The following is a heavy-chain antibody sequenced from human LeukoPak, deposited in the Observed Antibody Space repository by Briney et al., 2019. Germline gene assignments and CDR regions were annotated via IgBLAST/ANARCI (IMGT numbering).Heavy chain of an antibody. J-gene: IGHJ6*04. CDR2: INPNSGGT. D-gene: IGHD2-15*01. V-gene: IGHV1-2*04. CDR3: ARGLGYCSGGSCYSGVSSYSGMDV. Sequence: AASVKVSCKASGYTFTGYYMHWVRQAPGQGLEWMGWINPNSGGTNYAQKFQGWVTMTRDTSISTAYMELSRLRSDDTAVYYCARGLGYCSGGSCYSGVSSYSGMDVWGKGPTVTVSS. CDR1: GYTFTGYY.